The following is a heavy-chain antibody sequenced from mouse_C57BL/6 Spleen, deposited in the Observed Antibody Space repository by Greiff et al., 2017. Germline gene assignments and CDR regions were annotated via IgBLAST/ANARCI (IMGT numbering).Heavy chain of an antibody. CDR1: GYTFTSYW. J-gene: IGHJ1*03. V-gene: IGHV1-50*01. D-gene: IGHD1-1*01. CDR3: ARWDYGISSWYFDV. CDR2: IDPSDSYT. Sequence: LQPGAELVKPGASVKLSCKASGYTFTSYWMQWVKQRPGQGLEWIGEIDPSDSYTNYNQKFKGKATLTVDTSSSTSYMQLSSLTSEDSAVYYWARWDYGISSWYFDVWGTGTTVTVSS.